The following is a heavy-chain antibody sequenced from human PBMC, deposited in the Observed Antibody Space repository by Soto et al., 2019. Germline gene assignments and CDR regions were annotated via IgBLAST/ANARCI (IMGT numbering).Heavy chain of an antibody. D-gene: IGHD2-21*02. CDR1: GVSVRSYT. J-gene: IGHJ4*02. V-gene: IGHV4-4*07. CDR2: VFSSVSA. CDR3: ARDGMTTGDT. Sequence: PSEALSLNCIVSGVSVRSYTWSWVRQPANKGLEWIGRVFSSVSATYNPPLKSRVTITMDTPENRISLKLDSVTAADAGVYYCARDGMTTGDTWGPGTAVTVSS.